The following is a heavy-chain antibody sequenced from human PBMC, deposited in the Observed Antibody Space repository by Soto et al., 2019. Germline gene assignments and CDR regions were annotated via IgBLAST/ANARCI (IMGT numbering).Heavy chain of an antibody. J-gene: IGHJ4*02. CDR2: ISYDGSNK. D-gene: IGHD2-21*01. V-gene: IGHV3-30-3*01. CDR1: GFTFSSYA. CDR3: ARDSKAVALAFDY. Sequence: QVQLVESGGGVVQPGRSLRLSCAASGFTFSSYAMQWVRQAPGKGLEWVAVISYDGSNKYYADSVKGRFTISRDNSKNTLYLQMNSLRAEDTAVYYCARDSKAVALAFDYWGQGTLVTVSS.